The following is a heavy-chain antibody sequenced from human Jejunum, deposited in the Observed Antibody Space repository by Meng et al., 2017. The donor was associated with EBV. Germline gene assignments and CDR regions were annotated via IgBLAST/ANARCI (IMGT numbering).Heavy chain of an antibody. J-gene: IGHJ4*02. CDR2: INEDGTHT. CDR3: SRDLRGPFDY. Sequence: VRLVGAGGGVVQPGGSLRLSCVGSGYTFSNYWMHWVRQTPGKGLVWVSRINEDGTHTDYADSVKGRFTISRDNAKNTLTLQMNSLRVEDTAVYYCSRDLRGPFDYWGQGTLVTVSS. V-gene: IGHV3-74*01. CDR1: GYTFSNYW. D-gene: IGHD3-16*01.